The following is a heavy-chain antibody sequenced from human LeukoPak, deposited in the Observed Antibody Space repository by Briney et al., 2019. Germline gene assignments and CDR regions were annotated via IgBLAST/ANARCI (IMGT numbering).Heavy chain of an antibody. J-gene: IGHJ4*02. D-gene: IGHD4-11*01. Sequence: ASVKVSCKASGYTFTGYYMHWVRQAPGQGLEWMGWINPNSGGTNYAQKFQGRVTMTRGTSISTAYLELSRLRSDDTAVYYCAREHMTRVTLDYWGQGTLVTVSS. V-gene: IGHV1-2*02. CDR3: AREHMTRVTLDY. CDR1: GYTFTGYY. CDR2: INPNSGGT.